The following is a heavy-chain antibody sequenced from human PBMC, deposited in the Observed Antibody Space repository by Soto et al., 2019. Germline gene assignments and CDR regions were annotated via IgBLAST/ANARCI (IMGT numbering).Heavy chain of an antibody. CDR2: ISGSGGHT. CDR3: AKIEMGWFAH. CDR1: GFSFFSYA. Sequence: RRLSCTGSGFSFFSYAMSWVRQAPGKGLEWVSTISGSGGHTYYADSVKGRFVVSRDNDKNTVYLHMSSLTGEDTAVYFCAKIEMGWFAHWGQGTQVTVS. V-gene: IGHV3-23*01. J-gene: IGHJ5*02. D-gene: IGHD2-8*01.